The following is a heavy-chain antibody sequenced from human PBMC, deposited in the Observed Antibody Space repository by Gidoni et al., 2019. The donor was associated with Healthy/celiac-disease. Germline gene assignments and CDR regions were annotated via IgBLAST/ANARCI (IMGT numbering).Heavy chain of an antibody. V-gene: IGHV7-4-1*02. Sequence: QVQLVQSGSEWKKPGASVKVSGKASGYTFTSYAMNWVRQSTGQGLVGMGWINANTGNPTEAQGFTGRFVFSLDTSVSTAYLQIISLKAEDTAVYYCARGSLSSWYWWFDPWGQGTLVTVSS. J-gene: IGHJ5*02. CDR1: GYTFTSYA. D-gene: IGHD6-13*01. CDR3: ARGSLSSWYWWFDP. CDR2: INANTGNP.